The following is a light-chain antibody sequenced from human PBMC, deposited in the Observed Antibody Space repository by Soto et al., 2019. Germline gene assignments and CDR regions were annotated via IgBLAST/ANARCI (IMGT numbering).Light chain of an antibody. Sequence: EIVLTQSPGTLSLSPGERATLSCRASQSVTSTFLAWYQQKPGQAPRLLIYGASSRATGIPDRFSGSGSGTDFTLTISGLEPEDFAVYYCQQYGSSPLTFGGGTKVEI. CDR1: QSVTSTF. J-gene: IGKJ4*01. CDR3: QQYGSSPLT. CDR2: GAS. V-gene: IGKV3-20*01.